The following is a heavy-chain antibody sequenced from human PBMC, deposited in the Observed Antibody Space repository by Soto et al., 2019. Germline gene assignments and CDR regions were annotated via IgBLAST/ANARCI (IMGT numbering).Heavy chain of an antibody. CDR1: GGSISSSNW. V-gene: IGHV4-4*02. D-gene: IGHD6-19*01. CDR2: VFHSGST. Sequence: QVQLQESGPGLVKPSGTLSLTCAVSGGSISSSNWWTWVRQPPGKGLEWIGEVFHSGSTNYKSYLKSRVSISVDNSKNQISLKLSSVTAADTAVYYCATATVPGSAFDYWGQGTLVTVSS. CDR3: ATATVPGSAFDY. J-gene: IGHJ4*02.